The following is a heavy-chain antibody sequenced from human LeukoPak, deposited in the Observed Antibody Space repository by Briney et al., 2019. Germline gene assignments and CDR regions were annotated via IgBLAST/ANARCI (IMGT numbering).Heavy chain of an antibody. J-gene: IGHJ5*02. CDR1: GFTFDDYG. D-gene: IGHD6-13*01. Sequence: GGSLRLSCAASGFTFDDYGMSWVRQAPGKGLEWVSGINWNGGSTGYADSVKGRFTISRDNAKNSLYLQMNSLRAEDTALYHCARYSSSWYTGGFDPWGQGTLVTVSS. CDR3: ARYSSSWYTGGFDP. CDR2: INWNGGST. V-gene: IGHV3-20*01.